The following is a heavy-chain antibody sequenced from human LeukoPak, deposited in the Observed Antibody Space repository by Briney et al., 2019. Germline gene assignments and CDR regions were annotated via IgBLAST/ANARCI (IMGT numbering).Heavy chain of an antibody. D-gene: IGHD4-11*01. V-gene: IGHV2-70*04. J-gene: IGHJ5*02. Sequence: SGPTLVNPTQTLTLTCTFSGFSLSTSGMRVSWIRQPPGKALEWLARIDWDDDKFYSTSLKTRLTISKDTSKNHVVLTMTNMDPVDTATYYCARNAYLPAVTTCLGWFDPWGQGTLVTVSS. CDR2: IDWDDDK. CDR1: GFSLSTSGMR. CDR3: ARNAYLPAVTTCLGWFDP.